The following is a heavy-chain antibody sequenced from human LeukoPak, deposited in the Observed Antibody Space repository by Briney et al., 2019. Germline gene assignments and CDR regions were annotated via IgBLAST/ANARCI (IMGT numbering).Heavy chain of an antibody. Sequence: PGGSLRLSCAASGFTVSSNYMSWVRQAPGKGLECVSVIYSGGSTYYADSVKGRFSISRDNSKNTLYLQMNSLRAEDTAVYYCAREAVTTVTSTIDYWGQGTLVTVSS. CDR3: AREAVTTVTSTIDY. CDR1: GFTVSSNY. J-gene: IGHJ4*02. D-gene: IGHD4-17*01. CDR2: IYSGGST. V-gene: IGHV3-66*02.